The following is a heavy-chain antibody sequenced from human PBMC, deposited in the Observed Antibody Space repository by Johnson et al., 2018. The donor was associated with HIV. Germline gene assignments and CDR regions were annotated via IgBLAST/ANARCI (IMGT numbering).Heavy chain of an antibody. CDR2: ISYDGSNK. CDR3: ARDKANWGPSMDVGAFDI. D-gene: IGHD7-27*01. J-gene: IGHJ3*02. Sequence: QVQLVESGGGVVQPGRSLRLSCAASGFTFSSYAMHWVRQAPGKGLEWVAVISYDGSNKYYADSVKGRFTISRDNSKNTLYLKMNSLRAEDTAVYYCARDKANWGPSMDVGAFDIWGQGTMVTVSS. V-gene: IGHV3-30*04. CDR1: GFTFSSYA.